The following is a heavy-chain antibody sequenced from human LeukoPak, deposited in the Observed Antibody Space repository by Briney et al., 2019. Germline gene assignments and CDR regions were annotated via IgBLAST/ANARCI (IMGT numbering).Heavy chain of an antibody. Sequence: SETLSLTCTVSGGSISSSSYYWGWIRQPPGKGLEWIGSIYYSGSTYYNPSLKSRVTISVDTSKNQFSLKLSSVTAADTAVYHCARGDLWIQLWLSLGDDAFDIWGQGTMVTVSS. J-gene: IGHJ3*02. CDR3: ARGDLWIQLWLSLGDDAFDI. CDR2: IYYSGST. V-gene: IGHV4-39*01. D-gene: IGHD5-18*01. CDR1: GGSISSSSYY.